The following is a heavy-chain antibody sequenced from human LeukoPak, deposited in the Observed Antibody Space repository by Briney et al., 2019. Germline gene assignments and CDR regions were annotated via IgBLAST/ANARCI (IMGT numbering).Heavy chain of an antibody. D-gene: IGHD3-22*01. CDR1: GGSISSYY. V-gene: IGHV4-4*07. J-gene: IGHJ4*02. CDR3: ASRPRDGSGYHYSYYFDH. CDR2: IYTSGST. Sequence: PSETLSLTCTVSGGSISSYYWSWIRQPAGKGLEWIGRIYTSGSTNYNPSLKSRVTMSVDTSKNQFSLEVTSVTAADTVIYYCASRPRDGSGYHYSYYFDHWGQGTLVTVSS.